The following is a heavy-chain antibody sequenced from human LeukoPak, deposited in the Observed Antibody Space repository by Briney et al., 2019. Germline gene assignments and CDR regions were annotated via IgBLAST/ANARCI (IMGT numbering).Heavy chain of an antibody. V-gene: IGHV1-2*02. Sequence: GASVKVSCKASGYTFTNYGISWVRQAPGQGLEWMGWINPNSGGTNYAQKFQGRVTMTRDTSISTAYMELSRLRSDDTAMYYCAREPPRGIAPVGSLQDYWGQGTLVTVSS. CDR2: INPNSGGT. J-gene: IGHJ4*02. D-gene: IGHD6-13*01. CDR3: AREPPRGIAPVGSLQDY. CDR1: GYTFTNYG.